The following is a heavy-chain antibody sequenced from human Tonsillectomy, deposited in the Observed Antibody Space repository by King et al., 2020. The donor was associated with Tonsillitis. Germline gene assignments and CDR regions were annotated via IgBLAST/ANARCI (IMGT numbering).Heavy chain of an antibody. CDR3: TRETTYYYYMDV. CDR2: ISSTSNTI. Sequence: VQLVESGGGLVQPGGSLRLSCAASGFTLSSFSMNWVRQAPGMGLEWLSYISSTSNTIYYADSVKGRFTISRDNAKNSLYLQMSSLRAEDTAVYYCTRETTYYYYMDVWGKGTTVTVSS. V-gene: IGHV3-48*01. D-gene: IGHD1-1*01. J-gene: IGHJ6*03. CDR1: GFTLSSFS.